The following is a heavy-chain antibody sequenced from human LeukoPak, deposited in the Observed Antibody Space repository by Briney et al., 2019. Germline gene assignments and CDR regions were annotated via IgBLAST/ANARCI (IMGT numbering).Heavy chain of an antibody. CDR2: IWYDGSNK. D-gene: IGHD3-22*01. CDR3: AKSSYYDTSGFYREYYFDY. Sequence: GGSLRLSCAASGFTFSSYGMHWVRQAPGKGLEWVAVIWYDGSNKYYADSVKGRFTFSRDNPKNTLYLQMNSLRAEDTAVYYCAKSSYYDTSGFYREYYFDYWGQGTLVTVSS. CDR1: GFTFSSYG. J-gene: IGHJ4*02. V-gene: IGHV3-33*06.